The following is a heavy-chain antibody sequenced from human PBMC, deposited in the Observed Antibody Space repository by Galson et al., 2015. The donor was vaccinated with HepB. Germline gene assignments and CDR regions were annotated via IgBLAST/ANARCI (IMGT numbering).Heavy chain of an antibody. J-gene: IGHJ4*02. Sequence: SLRLSCAASGFTFSSYWMSWVRQAPGKGLEWVANIKQDGSEKYYVDSVKGRFTISRDNAKNSLYLQMNSLRAEDTAVYYCASGAWLDDPPFDYWGQGTLVTVSS. CDR1: GFTFSSYW. V-gene: IGHV3-7*03. CDR3: ASGAWLDDPPFDY. D-gene: IGHD6-19*01. CDR2: IKQDGSEK.